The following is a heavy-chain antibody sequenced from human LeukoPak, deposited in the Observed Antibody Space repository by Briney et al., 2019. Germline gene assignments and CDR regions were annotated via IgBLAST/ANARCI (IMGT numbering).Heavy chain of an antibody. CDR1: GFTFSSYA. J-gene: IGHJ4*02. CDR3: AKVVTSGSYYYFDF. CDR2: IRNSGSDT. V-gene: IGHV3-23*01. D-gene: IGHD1-26*01. Sequence: GGSLRLSCAASGFTFSSYAMSWVRQAPGKGLEWVPAIRNSGSDTYYPDSVRGRFTISRDNSKNTLSLQMNSLRAEDTAIYYCAKVVTSGSYYYFDFWGQGTLVTVSS.